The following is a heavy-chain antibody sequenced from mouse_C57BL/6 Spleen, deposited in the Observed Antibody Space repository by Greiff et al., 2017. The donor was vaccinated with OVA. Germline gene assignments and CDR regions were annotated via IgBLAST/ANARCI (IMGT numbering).Heavy chain of an antibody. CDR3: ARRDYYGSSYDYFDY. CDR1: GFTFSDYG. Sequence: EVQLVESGGGLVKPGGSLKLSCAASGFTFSDYGMHWVRQAPEKGLEWVAYISSGSSTIYSADTVQGRFTISRDNAKNTLFLQMTSLRSEDTAMYYCARRDYYGSSYDYFDYWGQGTTLTVSS. J-gene: IGHJ2*01. D-gene: IGHD1-1*01. V-gene: IGHV5-17*01. CDR2: ISSGSSTI.